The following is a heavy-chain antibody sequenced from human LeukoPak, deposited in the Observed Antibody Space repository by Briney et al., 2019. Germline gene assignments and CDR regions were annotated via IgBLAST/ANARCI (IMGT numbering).Heavy chain of an antibody. CDR1: GYAFTGYY. CDR2: INPNSGDT. Sequence: SVKVSCKASGYAFTGYYMHWVRQAPGQGLEWMGWINPNSGDTNYVQKFQGRVTVTRDTSISTAYMELSSLTSDDTAVYYCARDHGSGSYWAPFDPWGQGTLVTVSS. D-gene: IGHD3-10*01. CDR3: ARDHGSGSYWAPFDP. J-gene: IGHJ5*02. V-gene: IGHV1-2*02.